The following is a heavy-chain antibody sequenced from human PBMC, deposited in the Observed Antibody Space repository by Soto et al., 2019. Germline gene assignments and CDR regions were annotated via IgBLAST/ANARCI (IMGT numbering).Heavy chain of an antibody. D-gene: IGHD6-6*01. V-gene: IGHV3-30-3*01. J-gene: IGHJ3*02. Sequence: GGSLRLSCAASGFTFSSYAMHWVRQAPGKGLEWVAVISYDGSNKYYADSVKGRFTISRDNSKNTLYLQMNSLRAEDTAVYYCAREQLVRGDAFDIWGQGTMVTVSS. CDR1: GFTFSSYA. CDR3: AREQLVRGDAFDI. CDR2: ISYDGSNK.